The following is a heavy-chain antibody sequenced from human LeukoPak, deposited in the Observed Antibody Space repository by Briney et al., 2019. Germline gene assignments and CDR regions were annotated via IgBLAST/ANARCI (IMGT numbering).Heavy chain of an antibody. Sequence: ASVKVSCKASGYTFPNYVFSGLRQPPGQGLAGMGGISASNGNTNYAQKLKGGVTMTTDTSTATASMELRGLSVDDTAGYYWPRDYVDGYSGYPRNGMDVWGQATTVSVCS. CDR2: ISASNGNT. CDR3: PRDYVDGYSGYPRNGMDV. D-gene: IGHD5-12*01. V-gene: IGHV1-18*01. J-gene: IGHJ6*02. CDR1: GYTFPNYV.